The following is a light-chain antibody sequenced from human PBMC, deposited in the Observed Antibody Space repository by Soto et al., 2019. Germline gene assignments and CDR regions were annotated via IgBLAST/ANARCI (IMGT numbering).Light chain of an antibody. Sequence: DIVMTQSPATLSVAPGERVDFCGRASQGVSRKLAWYQHKPGQAPRLLISGASTGATGIPARFSGSGSGTDFTLTISRLEPEDFAVYYCQQYGSSPPTFGGGTKVDIK. V-gene: IGKV3-15*01. CDR2: GAS. CDR1: QGVSRK. J-gene: IGKJ4*01. CDR3: QQYGSSPPT.